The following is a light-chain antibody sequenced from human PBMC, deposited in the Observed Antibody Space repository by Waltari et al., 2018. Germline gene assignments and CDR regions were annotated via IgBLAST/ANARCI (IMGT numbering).Light chain of an antibody. J-gene: IGKJ2*01. CDR3: QHYGRSPPFT. Sequence: EIVLTQSPGTLSLSPGERTTLSCRASQTVRSHYLAWYQQKPGQAPRLLIYDGSSRATGISDRFSGSGSGTDFALTINRLEPEDFAVYYCQHYGRSPPFTFGEGTKLEIK. V-gene: IGKV3-20*01. CDR1: QTVRSHY. CDR2: DGS.